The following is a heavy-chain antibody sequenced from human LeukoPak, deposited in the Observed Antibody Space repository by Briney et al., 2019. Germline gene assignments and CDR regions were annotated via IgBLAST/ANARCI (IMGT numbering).Heavy chain of an antibody. J-gene: IGHJ6*02. CDR1: GFTFSSYG. V-gene: IGHV3-30*18. D-gene: IGHD1-26*01. Sequence: SGGSLRLSCAASGFTFSSYGMHWVRQAPGKGLEWVAVISYDGSNKYYADSVKGRFTISRDNSKNTLYLQMNSLRAEDTAVYYCAKGSGSYYYYYGMDVWGQGTTVTVSS. CDR2: ISYDGSNK. CDR3: AKGSGSYYYYYGMDV.